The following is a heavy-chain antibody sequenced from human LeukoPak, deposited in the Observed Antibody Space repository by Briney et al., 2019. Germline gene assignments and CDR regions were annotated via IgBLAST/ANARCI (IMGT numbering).Heavy chain of an antibody. V-gene: IGHV1-18*04. J-gene: IGHJ5*02. D-gene: IGHD3-10*01. Sequence: GASVKVSCKASGYTFSKYYLQWVRQAPGQGLEWMGWISAYNGNTNYAQKLQGRVTMTTDTSTSTAYMELRSLRSDDTAVYYCARVITMVRGVERARFDPWGQGTLVTVSS. CDR2: ISAYNGNT. CDR3: ARVITMVRGVERARFDP. CDR1: GYTFSKYY.